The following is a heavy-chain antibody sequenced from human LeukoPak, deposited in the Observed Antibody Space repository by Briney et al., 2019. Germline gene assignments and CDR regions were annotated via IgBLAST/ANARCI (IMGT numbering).Heavy chain of an antibody. CDR2: IASSGRNT. V-gene: IGHV3-23*01. J-gene: IGHJ3*01. Sequence: GGSLRLSCAASGFNFNDAAMTWVRQAPGKGLEWVSLIASSGRNTYYTDSVRGRFTISRDNSKKTLSLQMNSLRVEDTAIYYCAKDIQLSAWGLGTVVTVSS. D-gene: IGHD5-24*01. CDR1: GFNFNDAA. CDR3: AKDIQLSA.